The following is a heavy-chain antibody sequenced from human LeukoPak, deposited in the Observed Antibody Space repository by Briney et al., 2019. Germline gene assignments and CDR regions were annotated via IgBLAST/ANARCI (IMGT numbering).Heavy chain of an antibody. Sequence: SQTLSLTCTVSGGSISSGDYFWSWIRQPPGKGLEWLGEISHSGTTTYNPSLKSRVTISVDRSKNQFSLKLSSVTAADTAVYYCARDRADWGQGTLVTVSS. CDR1: GGSISSGDYF. J-gene: IGHJ4*02. V-gene: IGHV4-30-2*01. CDR3: ARDRAD. D-gene: IGHD3-10*01. CDR2: ISHSGTT.